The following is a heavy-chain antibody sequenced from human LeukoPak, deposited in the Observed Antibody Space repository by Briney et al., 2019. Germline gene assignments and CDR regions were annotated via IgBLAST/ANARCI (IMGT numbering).Heavy chain of an antibody. CDR2: IWYDGSKK. V-gene: IGHV3-33*01. CDR3: ATMTTVTMDDAFDI. J-gene: IGHJ3*02. CDR1: GFIFSSYG. D-gene: IGHD4-17*01. Sequence: PGGSLRLSCAASGFIFSSYGMHWVRQAPGKGLEWLALIWYDGSKKDYADSVKGRFTISRDNSKNTLNLQMNRLRAEDTAVYYCATMTTVTMDDAFDIWGQGTMVTVSS.